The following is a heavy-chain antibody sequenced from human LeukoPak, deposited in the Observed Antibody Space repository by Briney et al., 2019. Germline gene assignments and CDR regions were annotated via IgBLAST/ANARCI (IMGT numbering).Heavy chain of an antibody. V-gene: IGHV4-4*02. J-gene: IGHJ5*02. CDR3: GRGFYSSGWYNWFDP. CDR2: MYYSGST. D-gene: IGHD6-19*01. Sequence: SETLSLTCAVSGGSISSSNWWNWVRQTPGKGLEWIGSMYYSGSTYYNPSLKSRVTILADSSKNQFSLKLSSVTAADTAVYYCGRGFYSSGWYNWFDPWGQGILVTVSS. CDR1: GGSISSSNW.